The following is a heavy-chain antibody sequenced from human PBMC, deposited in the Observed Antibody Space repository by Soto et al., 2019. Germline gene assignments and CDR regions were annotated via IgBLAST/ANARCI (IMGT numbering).Heavy chain of an antibody. CDR3: ARSYGSGSYYDYYYGMDV. CDR1: GGAISTYY. D-gene: IGHD3-10*01. V-gene: IGHV4-59*01. CDR2: IYHSGSS. J-gene: IGHJ6*02. Sequence: PSATLALTCSVSGGAISTYYWSWIRQFPGQGVEWIGYIYHSGSSQYNPSLTSRVTMSVDTSKNQLSLRLSSVTAADTAVYYCARSYGSGSYYDYYYGMDVWGQGTTVTVSS.